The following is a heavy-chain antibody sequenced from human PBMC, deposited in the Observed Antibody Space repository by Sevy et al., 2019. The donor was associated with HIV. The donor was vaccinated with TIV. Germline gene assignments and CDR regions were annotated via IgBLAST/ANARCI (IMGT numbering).Heavy chain of an antibody. Sequence: GGSLRLSCAASGFTFSKYSMSWVRQPPGKGLEWVSTLSFGCGEINYADSVKGRFIISRDNSKSSVYLQMNNLRPEDTAVYYCAREGCTKHHDYWGQGTLVTVSS. CDR2: LSFGCGEI. J-gene: IGHJ4*02. CDR3: AREGCTKHHDY. CDR1: GFTFSKYS. V-gene: IGHV3-23*01. D-gene: IGHD2-8*01.